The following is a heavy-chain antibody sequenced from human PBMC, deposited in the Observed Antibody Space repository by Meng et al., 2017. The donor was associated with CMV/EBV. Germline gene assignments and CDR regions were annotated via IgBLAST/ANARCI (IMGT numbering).Heavy chain of an antibody. CDR2: IFSNGEK. V-gene: IGHV2-26*01. J-gene: IGHJ5*02. D-gene: IGHD2-2*01. CDR3: ARTLTIPEDWFDP. Sequence: SGPTLVKPPETLTLTCTVSGFSLSNARMGVSWIRQPPGKALEWLAHIFSNGEKSYSTSLKSRLTISKDTSKSQVVLTMTNMDPVDTATYYCARTLTIPEDWFDPWGQGTLVTVSS. CDR1: GFSLSNARMG.